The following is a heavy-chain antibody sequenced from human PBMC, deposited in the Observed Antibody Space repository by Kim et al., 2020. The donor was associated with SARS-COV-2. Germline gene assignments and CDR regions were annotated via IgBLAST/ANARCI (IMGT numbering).Heavy chain of an antibody. J-gene: IGHJ5*02. CDR3: ARDNRNIVVVPAAGWFDP. D-gene: IGHD2-2*01. Sequence: SETLSLTCAVYGGSFSGYYWSWIRQPPGKGLEWIGEINHSGSTNYNPSLKSRVTISVDTSKNQFSLKLSSVTAADTAVYYCARDNRNIVVVPAAGWFDP. V-gene: IGHV4-34*01. CDR2: INHSGST. CDR1: GGSFSGYY.